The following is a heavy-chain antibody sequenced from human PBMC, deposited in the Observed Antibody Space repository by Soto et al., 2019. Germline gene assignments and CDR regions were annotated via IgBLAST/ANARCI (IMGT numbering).Heavy chain of an antibody. CDR2: ISSSSSYI. CDR3: ARARGSVLFYFDY. V-gene: IGHV3-21*01. Sequence: LRLSCAASGFTFSSYSMNWVRQAPGKGLEWVSSISSSSSYIYYADSVKGRFTISRDNAKNSLYLQMNSLRAEDTAVYYCARARGSVLFYFDYWGQGTLVTVSS. D-gene: IGHD3-10*01. CDR1: GFTFSSYS. J-gene: IGHJ4*02.